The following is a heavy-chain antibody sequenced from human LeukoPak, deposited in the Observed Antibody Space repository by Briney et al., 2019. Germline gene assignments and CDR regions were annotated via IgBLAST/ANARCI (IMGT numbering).Heavy chain of an antibody. CDR3: ARDRPRGYSSGCSDY. Sequence: PGGSLRLSCAASGFTFSSYSMSWVRQAPGKGLEWVSSISSSSSYIYYADSVKGRFTISRDNAKNSLYLQMNSLRAEDTAVYYCARDRPRGYSSGCSDYWGQGTLVTVSS. CDR2: ISSSSSYI. V-gene: IGHV3-21*01. CDR1: GFTFSSYS. D-gene: IGHD6-19*01. J-gene: IGHJ4*02.